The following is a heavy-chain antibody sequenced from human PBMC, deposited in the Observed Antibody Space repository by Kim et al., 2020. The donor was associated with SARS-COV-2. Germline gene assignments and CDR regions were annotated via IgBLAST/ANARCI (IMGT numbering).Heavy chain of an antibody. D-gene: IGHD3-9*01. Sequence: GRSLRLSCAASGFTFGDYAMHWVRQAPGKGLEWVSGISWNSGSIGYADSVKGRFTISRDNAKNSLYLQMNSLRAEDTALYYCAKDSGGADWLLYDYYYGMDVWGQGTTVTVSS. CDR1: GFTFGDYA. J-gene: IGHJ6*02. CDR2: ISWNSGSI. V-gene: IGHV3-9*01. CDR3: AKDSGGADWLLYDYYYGMDV.